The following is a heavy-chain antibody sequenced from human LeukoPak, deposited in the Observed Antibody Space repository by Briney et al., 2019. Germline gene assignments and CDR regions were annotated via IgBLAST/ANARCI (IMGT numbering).Heavy chain of an antibody. CDR3: ARAGRPMIGGVTPLEHFDS. CDR1: GYTFTSYG. D-gene: IGHD3-10*01. J-gene: IGHJ4*02. V-gene: IGHV1-3*01. CDR2: INAGVGNT. Sequence: GASVTVSCKASGYTFTSYGISWVRQAPGQGLEWMGWINAGVGNTKYSEKFQDRVTVTRDTPATTAYMELSSLRAEDTAVYYCARAGRPMIGGVTPLEHFDSWGQGTLVTVSS.